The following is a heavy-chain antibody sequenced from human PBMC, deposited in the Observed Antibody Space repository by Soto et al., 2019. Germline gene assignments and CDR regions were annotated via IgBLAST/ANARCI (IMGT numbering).Heavy chain of an antibody. D-gene: IGHD6-19*01. CDR2: IYYNGRT. V-gene: IGHV4-39*01. Sequence: PSETLSLTCSVSGVSISSSSFYWDWIRQTPGKGLEYIGNIYYNGRTNYNPSLKSRVTISLDTSKNQFSLTLRSVTAADTAVYFCARPVLDSSGWYYFDLWGQGVRVTVSS. J-gene: IGHJ5*02. CDR1: GVSISSSSFY. CDR3: ARPVLDSSGWYYFDL.